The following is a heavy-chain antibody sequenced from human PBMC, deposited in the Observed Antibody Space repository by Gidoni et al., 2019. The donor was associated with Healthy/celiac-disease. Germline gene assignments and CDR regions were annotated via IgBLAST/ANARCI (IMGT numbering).Heavy chain of an antibody. Sequence: EVQLVESGGGLVQPGGSLRLSCAASGFTFSSYSMNWVRQAPGKGLEWVSYISSSSSTIYYADSVKGRLTISRDNAKNPLYRKMNSLRAEDTAVYYWARGRGTVTHWYFDLWGRGTLVTVSS. CDR3: ARGRGTVTHWYFDL. V-gene: IGHV3-48*01. J-gene: IGHJ2*01. CDR1: GFTFSSYS. D-gene: IGHD4-4*01. CDR2: ISSSSSTI.